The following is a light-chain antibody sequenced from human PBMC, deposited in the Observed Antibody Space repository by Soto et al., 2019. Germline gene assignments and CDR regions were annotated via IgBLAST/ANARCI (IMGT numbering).Light chain of an antibody. CDR2: DAS. Sequence: EIVMTQSPATLSVSPGERATLSCRASQSVSSNLAWYQQKPGQAPRLLIYDASNRATGIPARFSGSGSGTDFTLTISSLEPEDFAVYYCHQRSNWLTFGGGTKVDI. V-gene: IGKV3-11*01. CDR1: QSVSSN. J-gene: IGKJ4*01. CDR3: HQRSNWLT.